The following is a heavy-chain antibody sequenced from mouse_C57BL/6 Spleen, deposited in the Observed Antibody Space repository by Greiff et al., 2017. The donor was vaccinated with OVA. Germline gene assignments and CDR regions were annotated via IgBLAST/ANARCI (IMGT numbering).Heavy chain of an antibody. V-gene: IGHV5-9*01. D-gene: IGHD4-1*01. J-gene: IGHJ1*03. CDR1: GFTFSSYT. Sequence: EVQVVESGGGLVKPGGSLKLSCAASGFTFSSYTMSWVRQTPEKRLEWVATISGGGGNTYYPDSGKGRFTISRDNAKNTLYLQRSSLRSEDTALYYCARQRANWDDYWYFDVWGTGTTVTVSS. CDR2: ISGGGGNT. CDR3: ARQRANWDDYWYFDV.